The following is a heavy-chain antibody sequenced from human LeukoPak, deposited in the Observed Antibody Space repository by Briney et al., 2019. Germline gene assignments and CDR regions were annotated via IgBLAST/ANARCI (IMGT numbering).Heavy chain of an antibody. D-gene: IGHD3-16*02. CDR2: IYTSGST. Sequence: SETLSLTCTVSGGSISSATYYWSWIRQPAGTGLEWIGRIYTSGSTNYNPSLKSRVTISVDTSKNQFFLKLSSVTAADTAVYYCARYDVWGSYRAFDYWGQGTLVTVSS. V-gene: IGHV4-61*02. CDR3: ARYDVWGSYRAFDY. CDR1: GGSISSATYY. J-gene: IGHJ4*02.